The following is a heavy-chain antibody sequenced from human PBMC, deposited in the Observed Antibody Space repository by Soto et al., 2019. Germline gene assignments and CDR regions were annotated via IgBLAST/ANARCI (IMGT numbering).Heavy chain of an antibody. V-gene: IGHV3-30-3*01. D-gene: IGHD3-10*01. Sequence: QVQLVESGGGVVQPGRSLRLSCVASGYTFSNYAAHWVRQAPGKRLEWVAVISYDGNNKYYTDSVKGRFTISRDNSKDTVLLKMRSVRADDTDVYFCARAMLGSVSLYGIDVWGQGIEVTVST. CDR3: ARAMLGSVSLYGIDV. CDR2: ISYDGNNK. J-gene: IGHJ6*01. CDR1: GYTFSNYA.